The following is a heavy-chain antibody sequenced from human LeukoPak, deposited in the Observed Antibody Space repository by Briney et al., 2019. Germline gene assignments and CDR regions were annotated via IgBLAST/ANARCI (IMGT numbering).Heavy chain of an antibody. CDR3: ARDGYSFGHDFDY. Sequence: GGSLRLSCAASGFTFSSYWMHWVRHTPGKGLVWVSRIKGDGSSTSYADSVKGRFTISRDNAKNTLYLQMNGLRAEDTAVYYCARDGYSFGHDFDYWGQGTLVTVSS. D-gene: IGHD5-18*01. CDR2: IKGDGSST. J-gene: IGHJ4*02. V-gene: IGHV3-74*01. CDR1: GFTFSSYW.